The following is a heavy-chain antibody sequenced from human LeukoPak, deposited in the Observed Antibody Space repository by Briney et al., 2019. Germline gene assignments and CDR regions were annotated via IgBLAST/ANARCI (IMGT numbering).Heavy chain of an antibody. J-gene: IGHJ4*02. CDR2: IKQDGSES. D-gene: IGHD5-24*01. V-gene: IGHV3-7*01. Sequence: PGGSLRLSCVASGFTLSSYWTSWVRQAPGKGLEWVANIKQDGSESYYVDSVKGRFTISRDNAKNSLYLQMDSLRAEDTAVYYCARWSMATNGYYFDYWGQGTLVTVSS. CDR1: GFTLSSYW. CDR3: ARWSMATNGYYFDY.